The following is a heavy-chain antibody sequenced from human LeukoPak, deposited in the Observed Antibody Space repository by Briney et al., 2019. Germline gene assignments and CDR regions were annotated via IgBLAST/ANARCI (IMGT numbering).Heavy chain of an antibody. V-gene: IGHV3-30-3*01. CDR3: ARDISHDAFDI. Sequence: GGSLRLSCAASGFTVSSNYMSWVRQAPGKGLEWVAVISYDGSNKYYADSVKGRFTISRDNSKNTLYLQMNSLRAEDTAVYYCARDISHDAFDIWGQGTMVTVSS. J-gene: IGHJ3*02. CDR2: ISYDGSNK. CDR1: GFTVSSNY.